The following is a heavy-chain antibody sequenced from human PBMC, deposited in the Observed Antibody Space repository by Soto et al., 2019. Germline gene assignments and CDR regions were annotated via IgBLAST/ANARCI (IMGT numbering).Heavy chain of an antibody. V-gene: IGHV3-33*01. CDR1: GFTFSSYG. CDR2: IWYDGSNK. CDR3: ARDLPSRTEFGGLY. D-gene: IGHD3-16*01. Sequence: QVQLVESGGGVVQPGRSLRLSCAASGFTFSSYGMHWVRQAPGKGLEWVAVIWYDGSNKYYADSVKGRFTISRDNSKNTLYLQMNSLRAEDTAVYYCARDLPSRTEFGGLYWGQGTLVTVSS. J-gene: IGHJ4*02.